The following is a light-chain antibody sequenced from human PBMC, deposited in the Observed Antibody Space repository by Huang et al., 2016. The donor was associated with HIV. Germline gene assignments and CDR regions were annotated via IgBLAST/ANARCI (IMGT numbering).Light chain of an antibody. CDR1: QSVSNN. V-gene: IGKV3-15*01. Sequence: ETVMTQSPATLSVSAGERATLSCRASQSVSNNLAWYQQKPGQALRLLIYGASTRATCIPARFRGSGSGTEFSLTISSLQSEDFAIYYCQQYHIWPPTFGQGTTVDIK. CDR3: QQYHIWPPT. J-gene: IGKJ1*01. CDR2: GAS.